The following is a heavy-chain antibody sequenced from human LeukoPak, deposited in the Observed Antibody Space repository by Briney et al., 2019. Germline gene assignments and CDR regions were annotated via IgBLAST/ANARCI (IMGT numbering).Heavy chain of an antibody. V-gene: IGHV4-34*01. CDR2: INHSGST. CDR1: GGSFSGYY. J-gene: IGHJ4*02. Sequence: SETLSLTCAVYGGSFSGYYWSWIRQPPGKGLEWIGEINHSGSTNYNPSLKSRVTISVDTSKNQFSLKLSSVTAADTAVYYCATPDSSGYYYLYWGQGTLVTVSS. D-gene: IGHD3-22*01. CDR3: ATPDSSGYYYLY.